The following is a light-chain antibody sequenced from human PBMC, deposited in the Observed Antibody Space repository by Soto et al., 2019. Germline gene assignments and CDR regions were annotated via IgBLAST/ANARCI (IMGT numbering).Light chain of an antibody. CDR3: QSYGSSRSYV. CDR2: GNS. CDR1: SSNIGAGYD. Sequence: QSVLTQPPSVSGAPGQRVTISCTGSSSNIGAGYDVHWYQQLPGTAPKLLIYGNSNRPSGVPDRFSGSKSGTSASLAITGLQAEDDADYYCQSYGSSRSYVFGAGTKVTVL. J-gene: IGLJ1*01. V-gene: IGLV1-40*01.